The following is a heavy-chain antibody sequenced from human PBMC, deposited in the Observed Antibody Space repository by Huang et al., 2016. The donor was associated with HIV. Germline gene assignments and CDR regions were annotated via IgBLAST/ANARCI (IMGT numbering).Heavy chain of an antibody. Sequence: QVQLVQSGAEVKKPGASVKVSCKASGYTFTSYGISWVRQDPGHGLEWMGWNRAYKCNTNDAQKLQGRVTMTTDTATSTAYRELRSLGSDDTAVYYCARDLRDTAMVDWGQGTLVTVSS. V-gene: IGHV1-18*01. CDR1: GYTFTSYG. CDR3: ARDLRDTAMVD. D-gene: IGHD5-18*01. CDR2: NRAYKCNT. J-gene: IGHJ4*02.